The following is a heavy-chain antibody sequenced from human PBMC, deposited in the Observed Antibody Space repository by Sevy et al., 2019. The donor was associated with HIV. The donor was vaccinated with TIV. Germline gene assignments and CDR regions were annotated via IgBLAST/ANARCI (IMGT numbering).Heavy chain of an antibody. D-gene: IGHD6-19*01. CDR3: AKGYSSGPYNWFDP. V-gene: IGHV3-30*18. CDR2: ISYDGSNK. Sequence: GGSLRLSCAASGFTFSSYDMHWVRQAPGKGLEWVAVISYDGSNKYYADSVKGRFTISRDNSKNTLDLQMNSLRAEDTAVYYCAKGYSSGPYNWFDPWGQGTLVTVSS. J-gene: IGHJ5*02. CDR1: GFTFSSYD.